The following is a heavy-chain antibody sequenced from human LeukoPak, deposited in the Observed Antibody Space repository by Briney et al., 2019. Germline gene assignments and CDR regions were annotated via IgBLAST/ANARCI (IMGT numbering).Heavy chain of an antibody. Sequence: GGSLRLSCSASGFTFNNYAMTWVRQAPGKGLEYVSAISSNGGSTYYADFAKGRFTISRDNSKNTLYLQMSSLRAEDTAVYYCVKTLYDSSAFYYDYWGQGTLVTVSS. J-gene: IGHJ4*02. CDR2: ISSNGGST. V-gene: IGHV3-64D*06. D-gene: IGHD3-22*01. CDR1: GFTFNNYA. CDR3: VKTLYDSSAFYYDY.